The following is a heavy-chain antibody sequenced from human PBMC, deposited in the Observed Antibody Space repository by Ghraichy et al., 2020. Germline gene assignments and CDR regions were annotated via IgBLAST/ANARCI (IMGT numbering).Heavy chain of an antibody. Sequence: GGSLRLSCAASGFTFSSYSMNWVRQAPGKGLEWVSSISSSSSYIYYADSVKGRFTISRDNAKNSLYLQMNSLRAEDTAVYYCARGEVLWFREHYYYYYYMDVWGKGTTVTVSS. CDR2: ISSSSSYI. V-gene: IGHV3-21*01. CDR1: GFTFSSYS. J-gene: IGHJ6*03. CDR3: ARGEVLWFREHYYYYYYMDV. D-gene: IGHD3-10*01.